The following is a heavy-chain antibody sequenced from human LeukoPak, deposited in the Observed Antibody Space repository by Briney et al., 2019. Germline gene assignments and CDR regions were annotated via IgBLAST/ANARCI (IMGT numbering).Heavy chain of an antibody. CDR2: ISGSGGST. CDR3: AKVRSAVVAAATNY. Sequence: GGSLRLSCAASGFTFSNYAMSWVRQAPGKGLEWVSVISGSGGSTYHADSVKGRFTISKDNSNNTLYLQMNSLRAEDTAIYYCAKVRSAVVAAATNYWGQGTLVTVSS. CDR1: GFTFSNYA. J-gene: IGHJ4*02. V-gene: IGHV3-23*01. D-gene: IGHD2-15*01.